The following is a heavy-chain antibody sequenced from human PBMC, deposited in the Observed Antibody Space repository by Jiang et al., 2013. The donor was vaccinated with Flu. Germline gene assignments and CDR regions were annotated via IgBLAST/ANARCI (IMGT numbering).Heavy chain of an antibody. J-gene: IGHJ4*02. CDR1: GTVSLATVLL. D-gene: IGHD3-10*01. V-gene: IGHV6-1*01. CDR2: HTTGPKWYN. Sequence: SRHRVPSPGTVSLATVLLGTRIRQSHREALSGWEGHTTGPKWYNDYAVSVKSRITINPDTSKNQFSLQMNSVTPEDTAVYYCAGSGSYYRNWGQGILVTVSS. CDR3: AGSGSYYRN.